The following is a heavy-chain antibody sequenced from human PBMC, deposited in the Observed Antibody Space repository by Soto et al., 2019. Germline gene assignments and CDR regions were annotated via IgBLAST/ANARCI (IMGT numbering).Heavy chain of an antibody. J-gene: IGHJ5*02. CDR3: AKDLGVAPSKEWFDP. V-gene: IGHV3-23*01. CDR1: GFTFSSYA. CDR2: ISGSGGST. Sequence: PGGSLRLSCAASGFTFSSYAMSWVRQAPGKGLEWVSAISGSGGSTYYADSVKGRFTISRDNSKNTLYLQMNSLRAEDTAVYYCAKDLGVAPSKEWFDPWGQGTLVTVSS. D-gene: IGHD3-3*01.